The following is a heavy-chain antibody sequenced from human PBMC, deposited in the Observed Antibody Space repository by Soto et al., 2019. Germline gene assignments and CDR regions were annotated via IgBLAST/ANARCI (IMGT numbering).Heavy chain of an antibody. CDR1: GGTFSSYA. J-gene: IGHJ4*02. CDR2: IIPIFGTA. CDR3: ARVSCSSTSCYTGHYFDY. D-gene: IGHD2-2*02. Sequence: QVQLVQSGAEVKKPGSSVKVSCKASGGTFSSYAISWVRQAPGQGLEWMGGIIPIFGTANYAQKFQGRVTITADESTSTAYMERSSLRSEDTAVYYCARVSCSSTSCYTGHYFDYWGQGTLVTVSS. V-gene: IGHV1-69*01.